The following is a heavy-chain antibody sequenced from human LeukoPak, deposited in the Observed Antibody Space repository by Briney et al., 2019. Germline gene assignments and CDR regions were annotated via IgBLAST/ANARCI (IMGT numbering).Heavy chain of an antibody. CDR2: IIPILGIA. D-gene: IGHD3-9*01. J-gene: IGHJ5*02. Sequence: SVKVSCKASGGTFSSYAISWVRQAPGQGLEWMGRIIPILGIANYAQKFQGRVTITADKSTSTAYMELSSLRSEDTAVYYCARYDILTGYPNWFDPWGQGTLVTVSS. CDR1: GGTFSSYA. CDR3: ARYDILTGYPNWFDP. V-gene: IGHV1-69*04.